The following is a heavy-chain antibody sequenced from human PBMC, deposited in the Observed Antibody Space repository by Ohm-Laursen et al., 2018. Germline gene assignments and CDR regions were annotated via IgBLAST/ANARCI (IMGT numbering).Heavy chain of an antibody. Sequence: TLSLTCAVSGYSISSGYYWGWIRQPPGKRLEWLGGIFHRGSTYYSPSLKSRVTILVDTSKNQLSLKMSSVTAADTAVYYCAKTAYGDYGLDAFDIWGQGTMVTVSS. CDR1: GYSISSGYY. CDR2: IFHRGST. CDR3: AKTAYGDYGLDAFDI. J-gene: IGHJ3*02. D-gene: IGHD4-17*01. V-gene: IGHV4-38-2*01.